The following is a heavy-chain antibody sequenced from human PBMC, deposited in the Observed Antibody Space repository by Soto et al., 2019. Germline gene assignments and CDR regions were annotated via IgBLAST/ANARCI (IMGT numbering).Heavy chain of an antibody. V-gene: IGHV1-69*13. Sequence: ASVKVSCKASGGTFSSYAISWVRQAPGQGLEWMGGIIPIFGTANYAQKFQGRVTITADESTSTAYMELSSLRSEDTAVYYCARDSSSTSRAAYYYYGMDVWGQGTTVTVSS. CDR1: GGTFSSYA. CDR3: ARDSSSTSRAAYYYYGMDV. CDR2: IIPIFGTA. D-gene: IGHD2-2*01. J-gene: IGHJ6*02.